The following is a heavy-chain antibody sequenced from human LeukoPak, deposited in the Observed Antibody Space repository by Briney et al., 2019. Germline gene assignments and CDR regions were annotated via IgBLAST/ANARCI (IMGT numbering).Heavy chain of an antibody. CDR2: IYYSGST. CDR3: ARDCSSTSCYMIGAFDI. V-gene: IGHV4-30-4*08. CDR1: GGSISSGDYY. J-gene: IGHJ3*02. Sequence: PSETLSLTCTVSGGSISSGDYYWSWIRQPPGKGLEWIGYIYYSGSTYYNPSLKSRVTISVDTSKNQFSLKLSSVTAADTAVYYCARDCSSTSCYMIGAFDIWGQGTMVTVSS. D-gene: IGHD2-2*02.